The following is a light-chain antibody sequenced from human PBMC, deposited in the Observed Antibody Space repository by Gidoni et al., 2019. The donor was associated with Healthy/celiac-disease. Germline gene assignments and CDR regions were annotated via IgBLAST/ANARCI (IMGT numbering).Light chain of an antibody. Sequence: EIVMTQSPATLSVSPGERATLSCRASQSVSSNLAWYQQKPGQAPRLLLYGASTRATGIPARFSGSGSGTEFTLTISSLQSEDFAVYYCQQYKNWPPFTFGPGTKVDIK. V-gene: IGKV3-15*01. CDR1: QSVSSN. CDR2: GAS. J-gene: IGKJ3*01. CDR3: QQYKNWPPFT.